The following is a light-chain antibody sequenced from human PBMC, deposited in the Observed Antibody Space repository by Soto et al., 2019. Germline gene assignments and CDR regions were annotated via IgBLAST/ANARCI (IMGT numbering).Light chain of an antibody. V-gene: IGLV2-23*01. J-gene: IGLJ3*02. CDR2: EAT. CDR1: SIDVGTYDL. CDR3: CSFAGSNSWV. Sequence: QSVLTQPASVSGSPGQSITISCTGSSIDVGTYDLVSWYQHHPGAAPKLMIYEATRRPSGISNRFSGSKSGNTASLTISGLQAEDEADYYCCSFAGSNSWVFGGGTKVTVL.